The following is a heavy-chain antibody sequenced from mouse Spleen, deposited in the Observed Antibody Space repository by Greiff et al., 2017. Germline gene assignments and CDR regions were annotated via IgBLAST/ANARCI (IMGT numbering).Heavy chain of an antibody. CDR3: AREGAYYSNWFAY. J-gene: IGHJ3*01. V-gene: IGHV1-66*01. CDR2: IYPGSGNT. Sequence: VQLQQSGPELVKPGASVKISCKASGYSFTSYYIHWVKQRPGQGLEWIGWIYPGSGNTKYNEKFKGKATLTADTSSSTAYMQLSSLTSEDSAVYYCAREGAYYSNWFAYWGQGTLVTVSA. D-gene: IGHD2-5*01. CDR1: GYSFTSYY.